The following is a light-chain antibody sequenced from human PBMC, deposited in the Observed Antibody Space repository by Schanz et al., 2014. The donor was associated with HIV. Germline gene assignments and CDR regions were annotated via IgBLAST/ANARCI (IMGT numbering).Light chain of an antibody. CDR1: SSDVGGYNF. CDR2: EVS. CDR3: ASYAGSNNWV. V-gene: IGLV2-8*01. Sequence: QSALTQPPSASGSPGQSVTISCTGTSSDVGGYNFVSWYQQHPGKAPKLMIYEVSKRPSGVPDRFSGSKSGNTASLTVSGLKADDEAYYYCASYAGSNNWVFGGGTKLTVL. J-gene: IGLJ3*02.